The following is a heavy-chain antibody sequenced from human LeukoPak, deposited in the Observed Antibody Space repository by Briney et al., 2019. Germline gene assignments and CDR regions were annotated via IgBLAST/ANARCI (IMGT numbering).Heavy chain of an antibody. V-gene: IGHV4-39*07. CDR1: SGSISTSNYY. Sequence: SETLSLTCTVSSGSISTSNYYWGWVRQPPGKALEWIGNIYSGSTYYSPSLKSRVTISVDTSKNQFSLKLSSVTAADTAVYYCARGAVGLSGQQLFDYWGQGTLVTVSS. CDR2: IYSGST. CDR3: ARGAVGLSGQQLFDY. J-gene: IGHJ4*02. D-gene: IGHD6-13*01.